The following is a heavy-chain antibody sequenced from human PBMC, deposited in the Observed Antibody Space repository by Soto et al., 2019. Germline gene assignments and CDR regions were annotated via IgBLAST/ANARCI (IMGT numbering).Heavy chain of an antibody. CDR1: GFTFSSYA. CDR2: ISGSGGST. J-gene: IGHJ4*02. Sequence: PGGSLRLSCAASGFTFSSYAMSWVRQAPGKGLEWVSAISGSGGSTYYADSVKGRFTISRDNSKNTLYLQMNSLRAEDTAVYYCAKGRVVVVVAATTFDYWGQGTLVTVSS. V-gene: IGHV3-23*01. CDR3: AKGRVVVVVAATTFDY. D-gene: IGHD2-15*01.